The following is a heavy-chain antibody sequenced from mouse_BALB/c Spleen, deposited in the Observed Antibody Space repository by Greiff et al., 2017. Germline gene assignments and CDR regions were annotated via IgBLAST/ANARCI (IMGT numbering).Heavy chain of an antibody. CDR3: AAHYGYGAIDY. D-gene: IGHD1-2*01. J-gene: IGHJ4*01. Sequence: VQLQESGPGLVQPSPSLSISCTVSGFSLTSYGVHWVRQSPGKGLEWLGVIWSGGSTDYNAAFISRLSISKDNSKSQVFFKMNSLQANDTAIYYCAAHYGYGAIDYRGQGTSVTVSS. CDR1: GFSLTSYG. V-gene: IGHV2-2*02. CDR2: IWSGGST.